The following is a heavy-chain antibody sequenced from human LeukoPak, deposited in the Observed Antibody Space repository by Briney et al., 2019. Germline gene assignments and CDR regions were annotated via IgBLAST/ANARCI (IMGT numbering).Heavy chain of an antibody. CDR3: ARGHGIGQGSPYGMDV. CDR1: GGSFSGYY. Sequence: SETLSLTCAVYGGSFSGYYWSWIRQPPGKGLEWIGEINHSGSTNYNPSLKSRVTISVDTSKNQFSLKLSSVTAADTAVYYCARGHGIGQGSPYGMDVWGQGTTVTVSS. V-gene: IGHV4-34*01. D-gene: IGHD3-10*01. CDR2: INHSGST. J-gene: IGHJ6*02.